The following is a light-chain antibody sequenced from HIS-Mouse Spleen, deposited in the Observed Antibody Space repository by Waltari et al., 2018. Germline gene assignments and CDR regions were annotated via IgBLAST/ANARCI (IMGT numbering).Light chain of an antibody. V-gene: IGLV3-10*01. CDR2: EDS. Sequence: SYELTQPPSVSVSPGQTARITCSGDALPKKYAYWYQQKSGQAPVLVIYEDSKRPSGIPERFSGSKSGNTASLTISGLQAEDEADYYCCSYAGSYTVFGGGTKLTVL. CDR1: ALPKKY. CDR3: CSYAGSYTV. J-gene: IGLJ3*02.